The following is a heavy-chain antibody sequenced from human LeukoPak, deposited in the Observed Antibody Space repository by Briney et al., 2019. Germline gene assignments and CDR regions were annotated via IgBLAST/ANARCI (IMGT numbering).Heavy chain of an antibody. CDR3: ARDLGGGDYYNWFDP. V-gene: IGHV1-2*02. CDR1: GYTFTGYY. J-gene: IGHJ5*02. Sequence: GASVKVSCKASGYTFTGYYMHWVRQAPGQGLEWMGWINPNSGGTNYAQKFQGRVTMTRDTSISTAYMELSRLRSDGTAVYYCARDLGGGDYYNWFDPWGQGTLVTVSS. CDR2: INPNSGGT. D-gene: IGHD2-21*02.